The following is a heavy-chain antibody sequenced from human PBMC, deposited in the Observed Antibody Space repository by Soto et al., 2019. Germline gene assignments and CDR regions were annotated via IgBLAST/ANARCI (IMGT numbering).Heavy chain of an antibody. V-gene: IGHV4-34*01. D-gene: IGHD2-15*01. J-gene: IGHJ4*02. Sequence: QVQLQQWGAGLLKPSETLSLTCAVYGGSFSGYYWSWIRQPPGKGLEWIGEINHSGSTNYNPSLKSRVTQSVDTSKDQFSLKLGSVTAADTGVYYCARAAPRYCSGGSCYSGRDYWDQGTLVTVSS. CDR3: ARAAPRYCSGGSCYSGRDY. CDR2: INHSGST. CDR1: GGSFSGYY.